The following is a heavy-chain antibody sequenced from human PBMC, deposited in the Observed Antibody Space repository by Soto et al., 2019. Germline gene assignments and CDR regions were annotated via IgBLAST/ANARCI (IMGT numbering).Heavy chain of an antibody. V-gene: IGHV4-59*01. J-gene: IGHJ4*02. CDR2: VFYTGIT. Sequence: PSETLSLTCTVSGDSISSNYWTWLRQPPGEGLEWIGYVFYTGITNYNPSLESRVTISVDTSMNHFSLKLNSVTAADSAMYYCARMYSSSPTPFFDHWGQGTLVTVSS. CDR3: ARMYSSSPTPFFDH. D-gene: IGHD6-6*01. CDR1: GDSISSNY.